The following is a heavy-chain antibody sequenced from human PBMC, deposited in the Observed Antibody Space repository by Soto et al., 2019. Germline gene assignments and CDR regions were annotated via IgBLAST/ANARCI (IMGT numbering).Heavy chain of an antibody. Sequence: QVQLVESGGGVVQPGRSLRLSCAASGFTFSSYSMHWVRQAPGKGLEWVAVISYDGSNKYYADSVKGRFTISRDNSKNPLYLQMKSLRAEDTSVYYCARDLYVDTAMILYGMAVWGQGTTVTVSS. D-gene: IGHD5-18*01. CDR2: ISYDGSNK. CDR3: ARDLYVDTAMILYGMAV. J-gene: IGHJ6*02. CDR1: GFTFSSYS. V-gene: IGHV3-30-3*01.